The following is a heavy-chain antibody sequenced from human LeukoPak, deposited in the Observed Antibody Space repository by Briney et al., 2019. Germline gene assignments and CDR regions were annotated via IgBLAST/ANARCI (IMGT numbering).Heavy chain of an antibody. J-gene: IGHJ4*02. CDR3: ARAGSGCSYNAPDY. D-gene: IGHD3-10*01. CDR2: ISSNGGST. CDR1: GFTFSSYA. V-gene: IGHV3-64*01. Sequence: GGSLRLSCAASGFTFSSYAMHWVRQAPGKGLEYVSAISSNGGSTYYANSVKGRFTISRDNSKNTLYLQMGSLRAEDMAVYYCARAGSGCSYNAPDYWGQGTLVTVSS.